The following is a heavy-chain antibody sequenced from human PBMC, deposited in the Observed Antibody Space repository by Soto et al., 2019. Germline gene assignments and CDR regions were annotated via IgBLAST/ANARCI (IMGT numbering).Heavy chain of an antibody. CDR1: GGTFSSYA. J-gene: IGHJ3*02. CDR2: IIPIFGTA. Sequence: QVQLVQSGAEVKKPGSSVKVSCKASGGTFSSYAISWVRQAPGQGLEWMGGIIPIFGTANYAQKFQGRVTITADESTSXXYMELSSLRSEDTAVYYCARDRVGDVFLLRGAFDIWGQGTMVTVSS. V-gene: IGHV1-69*12. CDR3: ARDRVGDVFLLRGAFDI. D-gene: IGHD1-26*01.